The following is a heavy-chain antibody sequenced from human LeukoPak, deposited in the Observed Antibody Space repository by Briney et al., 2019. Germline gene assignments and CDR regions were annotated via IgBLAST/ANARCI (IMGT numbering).Heavy chain of an antibody. V-gene: IGHV4-38-2*02. CDR2: IYHSGST. CDR1: GYSISSGYY. CDR3: ARHEGGNYPPTQFDY. Sequence: SETLSLTCTVSGYSISSGYYWGWIRQPPGKGLEWIGSIYHSGSTYYNPSLKSRVTISVDTSKNQFSLKLSSVTAADTAVYYCARHEGGNYPPTQFDYWGQGTLVTVSS. J-gene: IGHJ4*02. D-gene: IGHD1-26*01.